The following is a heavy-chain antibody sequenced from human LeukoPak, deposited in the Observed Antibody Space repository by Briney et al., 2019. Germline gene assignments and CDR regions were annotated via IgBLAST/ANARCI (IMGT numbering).Heavy chain of an antibody. Sequence: GGSLRLSCAASGFTFSSYSMNWVRQAPGKGLEWVSSISSSSSYIYYADSVKGRSTISRDNAKNSLYLQMNSLRAEDTAVYYCARDMAVAGTSLGYWGQGTLVTVSS. J-gene: IGHJ4*02. D-gene: IGHD6-19*01. V-gene: IGHV3-21*01. CDR2: ISSSSSYI. CDR1: GFTFSSYS. CDR3: ARDMAVAGTSLGY.